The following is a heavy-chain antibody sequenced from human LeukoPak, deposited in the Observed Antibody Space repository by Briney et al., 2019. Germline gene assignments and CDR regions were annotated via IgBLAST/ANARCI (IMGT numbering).Heavy chain of an antibody. CDR2: IIPIFGTA. V-gene: IGHV1-69*13. CDR3: ASRPHYGYSRSSGHFDY. CDR1: GGTFSSYA. Sequence: GAAVKVSCKASGGTFSSYAISWVRQAPGQGLEWMGGIIPIFGTANYAQKFQGRVTITADESTSTAYVELSSLRSEETAVYYRASRPHYGYSRSSGHFDYWGQGTLVTVSS. J-gene: IGHJ4*02. D-gene: IGHD6-13*01.